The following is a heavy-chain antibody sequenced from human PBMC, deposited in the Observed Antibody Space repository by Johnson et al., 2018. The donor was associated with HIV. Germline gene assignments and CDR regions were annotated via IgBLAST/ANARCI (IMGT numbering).Heavy chain of an antibody. CDR2: IKQDGTEK. CDR1: GFTFNSYW. Sequence: VQLVESGGGLVKPGGSLRLSCVVSGFTFNSYWMSWVRQAPGKGLEWVANIKQDGTEKYYVDSVKGRFSISRDNAKNSLHLQMNSLRAEDTAVYYCARLRSGNRAFDIWGQGTMVTVSS. V-gene: IGHV3-7*03. CDR3: ARLRSGNRAFDI. D-gene: IGHD2-15*01. J-gene: IGHJ3*02.